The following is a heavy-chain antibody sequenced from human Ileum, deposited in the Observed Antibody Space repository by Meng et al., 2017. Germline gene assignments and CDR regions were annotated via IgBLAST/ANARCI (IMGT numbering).Heavy chain of an antibody. V-gene: IGHV4-4*02. CDR1: GGSISSSIW. CDR2: INHSGTT. J-gene: IGHJ4*02. D-gene: IGHD3-10*01. CDR3: ARGVVSGSHYNTY. Sequence: QVQLQESVPGLVKPSGTLSLPCAVSGGSISSSIWWSWVRQPPEKGLEWIGEINHSGTTNYSPSLKSRLTISVDKSKNQFSLKLQSVTAADTAVYFCARGVVSGSHYNTYWGQGILVTVSS.